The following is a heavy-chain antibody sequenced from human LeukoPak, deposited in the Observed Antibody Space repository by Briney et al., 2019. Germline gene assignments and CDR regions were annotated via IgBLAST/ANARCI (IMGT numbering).Heavy chain of an antibody. V-gene: IGHV3-30*03. CDR1: GFTFSSYG. CDR3: ARDGGYDSSGYYYGWYFDL. J-gene: IGHJ2*01. Sequence: PGGSLRLSCAASGFTFSSYGMHWVRQAPGKGLEWVAVISYDGSNKYYADSVKGRFTISRDNSKNTLYLQMNSLRAEDTAVYYCARDGGYDSSGYYYGWYFDLWGRGTLVTVSS. CDR2: ISYDGSNK. D-gene: IGHD3-22*01.